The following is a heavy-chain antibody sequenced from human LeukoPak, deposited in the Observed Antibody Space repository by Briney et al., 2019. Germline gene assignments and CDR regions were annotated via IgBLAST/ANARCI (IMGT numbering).Heavy chain of an antibody. CDR2: IRYDGSNK. J-gene: IGHJ4*02. D-gene: IGHD1-26*01. Sequence: GGSLRLSCAASGFTFSSYGMHWVRQAPGKGLEWVAFIRYDGSNKYYADSVKGRFTISRDNSKNTLYLQMNSLRAEDTAVYYCAKVPDHEWEQTDYWGRGTLVTVSS. CDR1: GFTFSSYG. V-gene: IGHV3-30*02. CDR3: AKVPDHEWEQTDY.